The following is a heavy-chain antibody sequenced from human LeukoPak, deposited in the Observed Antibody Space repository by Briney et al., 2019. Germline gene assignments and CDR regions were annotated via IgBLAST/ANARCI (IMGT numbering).Heavy chain of an antibody. CDR3: ASTNCSSATCYGANWFDP. D-gene: IGHD2-2*01. J-gene: IGHJ5*02. CDR1: GASISSGDYY. Sequence: SETLSLTCSVSGASISSGDYYWTWIRQPPGKGLEWIGYIYYSGSTFHYNPSLKSRVNISVDTSKNQFSLRLSSVTAADTAVYYCASTNCSSATCYGANWFDPWGQGTLVTVSS. V-gene: IGHV4-30-4*08. CDR2: IYYSGST.